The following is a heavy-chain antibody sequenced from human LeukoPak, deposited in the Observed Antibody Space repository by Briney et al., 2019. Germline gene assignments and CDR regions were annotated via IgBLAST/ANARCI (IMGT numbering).Heavy chain of an antibody. V-gene: IGHV4-4*07. CDR3: ARIGGSFPSLDS. J-gene: IGHJ5*01. CDR1: GGSISNYY. D-gene: IGHD1-26*01. CDR2: IYTSGST. Sequence: PSETLSLTCSVSGGSISNYYWSWIWQPAGKGLEWIGRIYTSGSTNYNPSLKNRVTMSVATSKNQFSLNLSSVTAADTAVYYCARIGGSFPSLDSWGQGTLVTVSS.